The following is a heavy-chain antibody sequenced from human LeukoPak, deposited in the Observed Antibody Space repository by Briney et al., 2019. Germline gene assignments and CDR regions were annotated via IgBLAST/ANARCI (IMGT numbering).Heavy chain of an antibody. CDR1: GYTFTSYG. V-gene: IGHV1-18*04. CDR3: ASSAQNHIAVAGRSEYFQH. Sequence: ASVKVSCKASGYTFTSYGISWVRQAPGQGLEWMGWISAYNGNTNYAQKLQGRVTMTTDTSTSTAYMELRSLRSDDTAVYYCASSAQNHIAVAGRSEYFQHWGQGTLVTVSS. J-gene: IGHJ1*01. CDR2: ISAYNGNT. D-gene: IGHD6-19*01.